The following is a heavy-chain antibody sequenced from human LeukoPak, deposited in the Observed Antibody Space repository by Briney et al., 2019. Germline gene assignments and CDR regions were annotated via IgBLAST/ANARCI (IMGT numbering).Heavy chain of an antibody. CDR2: ISSSSSYI. D-gene: IGHD3-10*01. V-gene: IGHV3-21*01. CDR3: ARDVLLWFGSRRGRFDP. J-gene: IGHJ5*02. Sequence: GGSLRLSCAASGFTFSSYSMSWVRQAPGKGLEWVSSISSSSSYIYYADSVKGRFTISRDNAKNSLYLQMNSLRAEDTAVYYCARDVLLWFGSRRGRFDPWGQGTLVTVSS. CDR1: GFTFSSYS.